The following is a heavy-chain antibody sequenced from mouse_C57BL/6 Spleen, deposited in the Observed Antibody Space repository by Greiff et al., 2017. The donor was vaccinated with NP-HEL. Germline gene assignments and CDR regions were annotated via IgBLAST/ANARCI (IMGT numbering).Heavy chain of an antibody. Sequence: VQLQQSGPGLVKPSQSLSLTCSVTGYSITSGYYWNWIRQFPGNNLEWMGYISYDGSNNYNPSLKNRISITRDTSKNQFFLKLNSVTTEDTATYYCATYYGNYWAMDYWGQGTSVTVSS. D-gene: IGHD2-10*01. CDR3: ATYYGNYWAMDY. V-gene: IGHV3-6*01. J-gene: IGHJ4*01. CDR1: GYSITSGYY. CDR2: ISYDGSN.